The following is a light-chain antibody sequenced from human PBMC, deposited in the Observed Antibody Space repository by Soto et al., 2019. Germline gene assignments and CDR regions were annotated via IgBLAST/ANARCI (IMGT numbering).Light chain of an antibody. J-gene: IGLJ2*01. CDR2: ELN. CDR1: NSDVGGYNY. CDR3: SSYAGSNNFVV. Sequence: QSALTQPPSASGSPGQSVTISCTGTNSDVGGYNYVSWYQQHPGKAPKLMIYELNKRPSGVPYRFSGSKSGNTASLTVSGLQDDDEADYYCSSYAGSNNFVVFGGGTKLTVL. V-gene: IGLV2-8*01.